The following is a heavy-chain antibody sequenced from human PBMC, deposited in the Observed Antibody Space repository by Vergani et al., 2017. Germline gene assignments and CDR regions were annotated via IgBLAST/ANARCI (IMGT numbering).Heavy chain of an antibody. Sequence: EVHLLESGGGQVEAGGSLRLSCVASGFTFSSYAMSWVRQAPGKGLEWVSAISGSGGSTYYADSVKGRFTISRDNSKNTLYLQMNSLRAEDTAVYYCAKKARATVTTSYYYYYMDVWGKGTTVTVSS. D-gene: IGHD4-11*01. CDR1: GFTFSSYA. J-gene: IGHJ6*03. CDR3: AKKARATVTTSYYYYYMDV. V-gene: IGHV3-23*01. CDR2: ISGSGGST.